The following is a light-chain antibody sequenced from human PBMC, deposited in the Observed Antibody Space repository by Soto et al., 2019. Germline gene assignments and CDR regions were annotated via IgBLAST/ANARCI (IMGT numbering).Light chain of an antibody. CDR1: QSVRDSH. V-gene: IGKV3-20*01. CDR2: ETS. CDR3: QQYGSSPGT. J-gene: IGKJ1*01. Sequence: EIVLTQSPGTLSLSPGERATLSCRASQSVRDSHLAWYQQKPGQAPSLLTYETSSRATGIPDRFRGSGSGTEFALTITRVEPEDVAMYFCQQYGSSPGTFGQGTKVEI.